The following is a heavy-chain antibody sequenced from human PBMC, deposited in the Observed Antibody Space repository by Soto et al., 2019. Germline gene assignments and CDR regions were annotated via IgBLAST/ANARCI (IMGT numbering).Heavy chain of an antibody. D-gene: IGHD3-16*02. J-gene: IGHJ6*02. Sequence: SLKGCWKASGDTDTSYVIRGVRQAPGQGLEWLGGIVPKFGTTYSAQTLEDRLTITADESTSTVYMQLSSLRLDDTAVYYCEAAMTFGKLSVVWGQGTTVTVSS. CDR1: GDTDTSYV. CDR3: EAAMTFGKLSVV. CDR2: IVPKFGTT. V-gene: IGHV1-69*13.